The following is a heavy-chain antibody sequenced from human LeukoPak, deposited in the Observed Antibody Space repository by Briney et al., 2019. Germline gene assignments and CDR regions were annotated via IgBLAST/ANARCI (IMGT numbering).Heavy chain of an antibody. CDR2: IHYSGST. D-gene: IGHD3-10*01. CDR3: ARHRSYMDV. CDR1: GGSISSYY. J-gene: IGHJ6*03. V-gene: IGHV4-59*08. Sequence: PSETLSLTCTVSGGSISSYYWSWIRQPPGKGLEWIGYIHYSGSTNYNPSLKSRVTISVDTSKNQFSLKLSSVTAADTAVYYCARHRSYMDVWGKGTTVTVSS.